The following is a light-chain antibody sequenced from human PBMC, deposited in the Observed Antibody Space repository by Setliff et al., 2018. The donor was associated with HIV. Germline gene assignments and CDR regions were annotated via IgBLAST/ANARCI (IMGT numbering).Light chain of an antibody. V-gene: IGLV2-14*01. CDR1: SSDVGDFNY. Sequence: QSALTQPDSVSGSTGQSITISCTGTSSDVGDFNYVSWYQQHPGKAPKLMIYGVNSRPSGVSNRFSGSKSDTTASLTISGRQAEDYADYYCCSYTSSLTRLFGTGPKVTV. J-gene: IGLJ1*01. CDR3: CSYTSSLTRL. CDR2: GVN.